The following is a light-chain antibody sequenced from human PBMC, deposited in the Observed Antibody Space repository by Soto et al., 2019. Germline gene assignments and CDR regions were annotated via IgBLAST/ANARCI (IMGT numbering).Light chain of an antibody. CDR3: QNHDDTLFT. V-gene: IGKV3-20*01. Sequence: EIVLTQSPGTLSLSPGEGATLSCRASQSVSNRLDWYQLKTGQAPRLLIYDASTRATGIPDRFSGSGSGTDFTLTISRLESEDFAVYYCQNHDDTLFTFGPGTKVDIK. CDR1: QSVSNR. CDR2: DAS. J-gene: IGKJ3*01.